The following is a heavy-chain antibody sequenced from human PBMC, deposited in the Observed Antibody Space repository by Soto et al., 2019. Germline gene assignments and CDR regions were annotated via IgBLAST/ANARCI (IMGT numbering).Heavy chain of an antibody. CDR3: AKRVKGLYCGGDCYDDAFDI. D-gene: IGHD2-21*02. Sequence: PGGSLRLSCAASGFTFSSYAMSWVRQAPGKGLEWVSAISGSGGSTYYADSVKGRFTISRDNSKNTLYLQMNSLRAEDTAVYYCAKRVKGLYCGGDCYDDAFDIWGQGTMVTVSS. CDR2: ISGSGGST. J-gene: IGHJ3*02. CDR1: GFTFSSYA. V-gene: IGHV3-23*01.